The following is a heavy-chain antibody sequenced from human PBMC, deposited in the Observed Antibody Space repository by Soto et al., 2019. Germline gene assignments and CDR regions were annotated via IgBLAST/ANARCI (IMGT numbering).Heavy chain of an antibody. CDR3: ARDYGGSGRFDY. D-gene: IGHD4-17*01. CDR1: GFTVSSNY. CDR2: IYTGGST. Sequence: EVQLVESGGGLVQPGGSLRLSCAASGFTVSSNYKSWVRQAPGKGLEWVSVIYTGGSTYYADSVKGRFTISRDNSKNTLYLQMNSLRAEDTAVYYCARDYGGSGRFDYWGQGTLVTVSS. J-gene: IGHJ4*02. V-gene: IGHV3-66*01.